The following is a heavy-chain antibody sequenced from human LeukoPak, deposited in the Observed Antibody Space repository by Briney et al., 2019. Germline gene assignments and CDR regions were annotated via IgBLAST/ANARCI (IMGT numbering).Heavy chain of an antibody. V-gene: IGHV4-34*01. D-gene: IGHD2-2*01. Sequence: SETLSLTCAVYGGSFSGYYWSWIRQPPGKGLEWIGEINHSGSTIYNPSLKSRVTISVDTSKNQFSLKLSSVTAADTAVYYCARGGGGYCSSTSCRKFNWFDPWGQGTLVTVSS. CDR1: GGSFSGYY. CDR2: INHSGST. CDR3: ARGGGGYCSSTSCRKFNWFDP. J-gene: IGHJ5*02.